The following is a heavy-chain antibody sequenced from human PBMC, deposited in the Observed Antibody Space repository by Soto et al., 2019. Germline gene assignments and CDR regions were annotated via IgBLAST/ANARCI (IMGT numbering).Heavy chain of an antibody. CDR3: ARGGNSSSSGWCDP. D-gene: IGHD6-6*01. CDR1: GFTFSSYW. J-gene: IGHJ5*02. V-gene: IGHV3-7*04. CDR2: IKQAGSEK. Sequence: PGGSLRLSCAASGFTFSSYWMSWVRQAPGKGLEWVANIKQAGSEKYYVDSVKGRFTISRDNAKNSLYLQMNSLRAEDTAVYYCARGGNSSSSGWCDPWRQGTLVTVSS.